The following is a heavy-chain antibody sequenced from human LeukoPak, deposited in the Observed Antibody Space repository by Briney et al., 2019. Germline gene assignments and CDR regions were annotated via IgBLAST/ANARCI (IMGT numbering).Heavy chain of an antibody. Sequence: KPSETLSLNCTVSGDSINNYYWGWIRQPPGKGLEWIGYIYYSGSTNYNPSLKSRVTISVDTSKNQFSLELNSVTAADTAVYYCARYRNEALFAFDIWGQGTMVTVSS. D-gene: IGHD1-14*01. V-gene: IGHV4-59*01. CDR2: IYYSGST. CDR1: GDSINNYY. J-gene: IGHJ3*02. CDR3: ARYRNEALFAFDI.